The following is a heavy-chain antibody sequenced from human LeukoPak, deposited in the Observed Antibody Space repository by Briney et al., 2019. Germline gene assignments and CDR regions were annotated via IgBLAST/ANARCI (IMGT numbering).Heavy chain of an antibody. Sequence: PGGSLRLSCAASGFTFSSYSMNWVRQAPGKGLEWVSYISSSSSTIYYADSVKGRFTISRDNAKNSLYLQMSSLRAEDTAIYYCAKRSAYVSASPHFDYWGQGALVTVSS. CDR3: AKRSAYVSASPHFDY. CDR1: GFTFSSYS. D-gene: IGHD3-10*02. V-gene: IGHV3-48*04. J-gene: IGHJ4*02. CDR2: ISSSSSTI.